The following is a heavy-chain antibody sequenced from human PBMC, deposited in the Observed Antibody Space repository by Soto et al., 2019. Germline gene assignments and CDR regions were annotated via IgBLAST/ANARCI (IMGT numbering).Heavy chain of an antibody. CDR3: ARSPLDYGDFGYYFDY. CDR1: GFTFSAYR. V-gene: IGHV3-21*06. J-gene: IGHJ4*02. D-gene: IGHD4-17*01. Sequence: PGGSLRLSCSASGFTFSAYRMNWVRQAPGKGLEWVSSITGSTRSYVYYADSMKGRFTISRDNAKNSLYLQMKSLRADDTAVYYCARSPLDYGDFGYYFDYWGQGTLVTAPQ. CDR2: ITGSTRSYV.